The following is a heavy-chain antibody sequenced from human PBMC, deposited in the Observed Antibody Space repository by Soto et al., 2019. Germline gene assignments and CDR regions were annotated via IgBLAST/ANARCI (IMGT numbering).Heavy chain of an antibody. CDR2: IYHSGST. D-gene: IGHD2-2*01. Sequence: SETPSLTFAVSDGSISSCCYSWSWIRQPPGKGLEWIGYIYHSGSTYYNPSLKSRVTISVDRSKNQFSLKLSSVTAADTAVYYCARVPDRWGQGTLVTVSS. CDR3: ARVPDR. V-gene: IGHV4-30-2*01. J-gene: IGHJ5*02. CDR1: DGSISSCCYS.